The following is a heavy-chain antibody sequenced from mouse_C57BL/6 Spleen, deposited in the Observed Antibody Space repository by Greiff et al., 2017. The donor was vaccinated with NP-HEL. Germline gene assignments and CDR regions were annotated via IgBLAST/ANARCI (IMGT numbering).Heavy chain of an antibody. D-gene: IGHD1-1*01. V-gene: IGHV5-17*01. CDR1: GFTFSDYG. Sequence: EVQLVESGGGLVKPGGSLKLSCAASGFTFSDYGMHWVRQAPEKGLEWVAYISSGSSTIYYADTVMGRFIIFRDNAKNTLCRQMTSRRSEDTAMYYCARNYYYGSSHYAMDYWGQGTSVTVSS. CDR3: ARNYYYGSSHYAMDY. CDR2: ISSGSSTI. J-gene: IGHJ4*01.